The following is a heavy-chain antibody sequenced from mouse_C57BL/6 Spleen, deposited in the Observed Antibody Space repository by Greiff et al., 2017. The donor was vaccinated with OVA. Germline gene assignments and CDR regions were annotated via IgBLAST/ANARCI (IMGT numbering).Heavy chain of an antibody. J-gene: IGHJ3*01. CDR1: GYTFTSYW. Sequence: VQLQQPGAELVMPGASVKLSCKASGYTFTSYWMHWVKQRPGQGLEWIGEIDPSDSYTNSNQKFKGKSTLTVDKSSSTAYMQLSRLTSEDAAVYYFARSESGGFSYWGQGTLVTVSA. CDR2: IDPSDSYT. CDR3: ARSESGGFSY. V-gene: IGHV1-69*01.